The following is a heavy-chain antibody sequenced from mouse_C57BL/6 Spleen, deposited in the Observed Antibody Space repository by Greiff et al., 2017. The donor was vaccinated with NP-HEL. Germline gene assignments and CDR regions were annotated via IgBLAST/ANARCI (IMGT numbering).Heavy chain of an antibody. CDR2: INPSNGGT. J-gene: IGHJ3*01. D-gene: IGHD2-12*01. CDR1: GYTLTSYW. Sequence: VKLQQPGTELVKPGASVKLSCKASGYTLTSYWMHWVKQRPGQGLEWIGNINPSNGGTNYNEKFKSKATLTVDKSSSTAYMQLSSLPSEDSAVYYCARSGHYTPFAYWGQGTLVTVSA. V-gene: IGHV1-53*01. CDR3: ARSGHYTPFAY.